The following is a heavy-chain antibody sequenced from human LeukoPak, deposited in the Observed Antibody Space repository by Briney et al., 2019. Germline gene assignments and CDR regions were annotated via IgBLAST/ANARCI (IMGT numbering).Heavy chain of an antibody. D-gene: IGHD6-6*01. Sequence: ASVKVSCKASGYTFTGYYMHWVRQAPGQGLEWMGWINPNSGGTNYAQKFQGRVTMTRDTSISTAYMELSRLRSDDTAVYYCVRDLPYSSSRWNWFDPWGQGTLVTVSS. CDR3: VRDLPYSSSRWNWFDP. V-gene: IGHV1-2*02. CDR1: GYTFTGYY. CDR2: INPNSGGT. J-gene: IGHJ5*02.